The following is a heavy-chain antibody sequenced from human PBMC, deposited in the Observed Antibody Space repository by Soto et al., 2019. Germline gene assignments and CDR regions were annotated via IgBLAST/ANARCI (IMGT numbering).Heavy chain of an antibody. V-gene: IGHV3-21*06. CDR3: ALSGEQLQTFDS. CDR2: ITGNSEYK. CDR1: GVSFSDYS. D-gene: IGHD1-1*01. Sequence: EVQLVESGGGLVKPGGSLRLSCVVSGVSFSDYSMTWVRQAPGKGLEWVSLITGNSEYKYYAGSVKGRFTVSRDNAKNSLYLQMNSLTVEDTAVYYCALSGEQLQTFDSWGQGTLVTVSS. J-gene: IGHJ4*02.